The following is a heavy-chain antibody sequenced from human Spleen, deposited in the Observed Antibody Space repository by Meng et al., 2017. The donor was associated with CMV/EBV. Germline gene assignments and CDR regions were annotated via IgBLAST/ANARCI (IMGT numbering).Heavy chain of an antibody. V-gene: IGHV3-9*01. Sequence: GGSLRLSCAASGFTFDDYAMHWVRQTPGKGLEWVSSISWNSGTIGYADSVKGRFTVSRDNAKNSLYLQMNSLRAEDTAFYYCAKGGSGWDPYYFDFWGQGTLVTVSS. CDR3: AKGGSGWDPYYFDF. CDR1: GFTFDDYA. CDR2: ISWNSGTI. D-gene: IGHD6-19*01. J-gene: IGHJ4*02.